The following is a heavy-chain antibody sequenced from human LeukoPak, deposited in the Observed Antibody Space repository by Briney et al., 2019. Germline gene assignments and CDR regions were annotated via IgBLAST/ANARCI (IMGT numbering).Heavy chain of an antibody. CDR1: GFTFSSYG. J-gene: IGHJ3*02. CDR2: IWYDGSNK. V-gene: IGHV3-33*01. D-gene: IGHD1-26*01. CDR3: ARDAGIVGAKRDAFDI. Sequence: PGGSLRLSCAASGFTFSSYGMHWVRQAPGKGLEWVAVIWYDGSNKYYADSVKGRFTISRDNSKNTLYLQMNSLRAEDTAVYYCARDAGIVGAKRDAFDIWGQGTMVTVSS.